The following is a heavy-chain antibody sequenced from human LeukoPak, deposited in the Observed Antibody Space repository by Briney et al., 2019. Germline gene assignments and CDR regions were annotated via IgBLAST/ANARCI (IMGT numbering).Heavy chain of an antibody. V-gene: IGHV3-64*01. CDR1: GFTFSSYA. J-gene: IGHJ4*02. Sequence: GGSLRLSCAASGFTFSSYAMHWVRQAPGKGLEYVSVISSNGGRTHYANSVKGRFTISRDNSKNTLYLQMGSLRAEDMAVYYCARYHYDSSGYFHSYFDYWGQGTLVTVSS. D-gene: IGHD3-22*01. CDR3: ARYHYDSSGYFHSYFDY. CDR2: ISSNGGRT.